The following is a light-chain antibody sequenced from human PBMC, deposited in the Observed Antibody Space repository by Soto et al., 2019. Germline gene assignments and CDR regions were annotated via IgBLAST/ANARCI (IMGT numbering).Light chain of an antibody. CDR2: DTS. CDR1: QSVNSY. Sequence: EIVLTQSPATLSLSPGERATLSCRASQSVNSYLAWYQQKCGQAPRLLIYDTSNRATGIPDRFSGSGSGTDFTLSISSLEPEDFAVYYCQHRSSWLTLGQGTRLEIK. V-gene: IGKV3-11*01. J-gene: IGKJ2*01. CDR3: QHRSSWLT.